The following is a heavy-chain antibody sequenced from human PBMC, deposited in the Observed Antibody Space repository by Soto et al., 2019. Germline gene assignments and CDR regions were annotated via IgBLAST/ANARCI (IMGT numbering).Heavy chain of an antibody. Sequence: PSDTQSITGTVAGGAISGYYWSWIRQPPGKGLEWIGYIYYSGSTNYNPSLKSRVTISVDTSKNQFSLKLSSVTAADTAVYYCARVPSYWSSGNWFDPWGQGTLVTVSS. CDR1: GGAISGYY. CDR2: IYYSGST. CDR3: ARVPSYWSSGNWFDP. J-gene: IGHJ5*02. D-gene: IGHD6-19*01. V-gene: IGHV4-59*07.